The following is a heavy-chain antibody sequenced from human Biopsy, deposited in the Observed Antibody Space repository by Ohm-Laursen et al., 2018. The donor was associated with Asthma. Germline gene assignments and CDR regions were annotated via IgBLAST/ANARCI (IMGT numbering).Heavy chain of an antibody. CDR1: PGSFSGFF. CDR2: TNERGVT. Sequence: SETLSLTCDVYPGSFSGFFWTWIRQSPGKELEWIGETNERGVTNNNPSLKSRVIISIDTYWNRVSLKLTSVTAADTAVYYCARGPELDVWGQGTTVTVSS. J-gene: IGHJ6*02. CDR3: ARGPELDV. V-gene: IGHV4-34*01.